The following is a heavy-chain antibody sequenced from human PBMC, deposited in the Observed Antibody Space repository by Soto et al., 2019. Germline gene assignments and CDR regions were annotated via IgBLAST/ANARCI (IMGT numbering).Heavy chain of an antibody. J-gene: IGHJ5*02. CDR1: GVTFSSYW. CDR2: INSDGSST. Sequence: GGSLRLSCAASGVTFSSYWMHWVRQAPGKGLVWVSRINSDGSSTSYADSVKGRFTISRDNAKNTLYLQMNSLRAEDTAVYYCARVRSRVWFGEFHNWFDPWGQGTLVTVSS. D-gene: IGHD3-10*01. V-gene: IGHV3-74*01. CDR3: ARVRSRVWFGEFHNWFDP.